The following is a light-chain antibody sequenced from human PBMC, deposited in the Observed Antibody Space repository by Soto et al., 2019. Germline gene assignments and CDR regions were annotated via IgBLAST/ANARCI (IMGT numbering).Light chain of an antibody. J-gene: IGKJ3*01. V-gene: IGKV3-11*01. Sequence: EIVLTQSPATLSLSPGERATLSCRASQSVSGVLAWYQQKPGQAPRLLIYDTSSRSTGIPARFSGSGSGTDFTLNISSLEPEEFAVYFCQQRSNWPPTFGPGTKVDIK. CDR3: QQRSNWPPT. CDR1: QSVSGV. CDR2: DTS.